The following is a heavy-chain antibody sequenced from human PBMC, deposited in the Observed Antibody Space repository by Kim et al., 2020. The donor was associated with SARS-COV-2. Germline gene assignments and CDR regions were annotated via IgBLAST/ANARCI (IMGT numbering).Heavy chain of an antibody. J-gene: IGHJ4*02. V-gene: IGHV4-59*01. Sequence: PSLKSRVTISVDTSKNQFSLKLTSVTAADTAVYYWARIEKYGSGSYSFDYWGQGTLVTVSS. D-gene: IGHD3-10*01. CDR3: ARIEKYGSGSYSFDY.